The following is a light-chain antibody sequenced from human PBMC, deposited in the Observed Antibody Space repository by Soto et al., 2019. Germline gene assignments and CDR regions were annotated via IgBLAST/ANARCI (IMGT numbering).Light chain of an antibody. V-gene: IGLV1-40*01. CDR2: GNS. Sequence: QAVLTQPPSVSGAPGQRVTISCTGSSSNIGAGYDVHGYQQLPGTASKLLIYGNSNRPSGVPDRFSGSKSGTSASLAITGLQAEDEADYYCQSYDSSLSVYVVFGGGTKLTVL. J-gene: IGLJ2*01. CDR1: SSNIGAGYD. CDR3: QSYDSSLSVYVV.